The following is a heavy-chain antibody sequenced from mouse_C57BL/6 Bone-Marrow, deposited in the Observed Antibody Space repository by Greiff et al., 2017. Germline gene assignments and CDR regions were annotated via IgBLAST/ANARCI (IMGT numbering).Heavy chain of an antibody. CDR3: AQLGPFDY. CDR2: IYPSDSET. Sequence: QVQLQQPGAELVRPGSSVKLSCKASGYTFTSYWMDWVKQRPGQGLEWIGNIYPSDSETHYNQKFKDKATLTVDKSSSTAFMQLSSLTSEDSAVYYCAQLGPFDYWGQGTTLTVSS. J-gene: IGHJ2*01. V-gene: IGHV1-61*01. CDR1: GYTFTSYW. D-gene: IGHD4-1*02.